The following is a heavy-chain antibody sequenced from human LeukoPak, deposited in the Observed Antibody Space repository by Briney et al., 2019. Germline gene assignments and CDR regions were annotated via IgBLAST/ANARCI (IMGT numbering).Heavy chain of an antibody. D-gene: IGHD6-6*01. Sequence: SETLSLTCTVSGGSISSYYWIWIRQPPGKGLEWIGYIYYSGSTNYNPSLKSRVTISVDTSKNQFSLKLSSVTAADTAVYYCAREGSSDSDWFDPWGQGTLVTVSS. V-gene: IGHV4-59*01. CDR3: AREGSSDSDWFDP. J-gene: IGHJ5*02. CDR2: IYYSGST. CDR1: GGSISSYY.